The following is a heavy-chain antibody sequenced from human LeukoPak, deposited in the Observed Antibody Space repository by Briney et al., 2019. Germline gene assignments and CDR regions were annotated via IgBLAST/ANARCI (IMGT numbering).Heavy chain of an antibody. J-gene: IGHJ4*02. Sequence: GGSLRLSCAASGFTFNNYWMSWVRQAPGKGLEWVANIKQDGSEEYYVDSVKGRFTISRDNAKNSVYLEMNSLRAEDTAVYYCARTWTQLWPPAYWGQGTLVTVSS. D-gene: IGHD5-18*01. CDR3: ARTWTQLWPPAY. CDR2: IKQDGSEE. V-gene: IGHV3-7*03. CDR1: GFTFNNYW.